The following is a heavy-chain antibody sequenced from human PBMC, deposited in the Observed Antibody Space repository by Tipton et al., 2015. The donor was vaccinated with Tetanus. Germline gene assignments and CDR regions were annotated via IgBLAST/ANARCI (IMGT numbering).Heavy chain of an antibody. J-gene: IGHJ4*01. CDR3: ARYHCTGTTCQHLDH. D-gene: IGHD2-8*02. Sequence: TLSLTCTVSGGSISSYYWSWIRQPAGKGLEWIGRIYSSGSTHYNPSLKSRVTMSLDTSKNQFSLKLNSVTAADTAVYYCARYHCTGTTCQHLDHWGQGTLVTVSS. CDR2: IYSSGST. V-gene: IGHV4-4*07. CDR1: GGSISSYY.